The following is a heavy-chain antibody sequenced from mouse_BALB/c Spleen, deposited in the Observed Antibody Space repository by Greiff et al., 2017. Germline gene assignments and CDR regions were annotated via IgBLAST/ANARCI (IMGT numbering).Heavy chain of an antibody. V-gene: IGHV2-6-2*01. J-gene: IGHJ4*01. CDR3: ARHHYGNYYAMDY. CDR1: GFSLTSYG. D-gene: IGHD2-1*01. CDR2: IWSDGST. Sequence: VKVVESGPDLVAPSQSLSITCTVSGFSLTSYGVHWVRQPPGKGLEWLVVIWSDGSTTYNSALKSRLSISKDNSKSQVFLKMNSLQTDDTAMYYCARHHYGNYYAMDYWGQGTSVTVSS.